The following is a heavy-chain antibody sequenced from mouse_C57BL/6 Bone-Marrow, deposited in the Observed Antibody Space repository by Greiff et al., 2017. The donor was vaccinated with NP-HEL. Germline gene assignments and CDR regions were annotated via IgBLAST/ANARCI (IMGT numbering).Heavy chain of an antibody. V-gene: IGHV1-26*01. CDR2: INPNNGGT. CDR1: GYTFTDYY. J-gene: IGHJ3*01. Sequence: EVQLQQSGPELVKPGASVKISCKASGYTFTDYYMNWVKQSHGKSLEWIGDINPNNGGTSYNQKFKGKATLTVDKSSSTAYMELRSLTSEDSAVYYGARSGGYDYDHWGQGTLVTVSA. CDR3: ARSGGYDYDH. D-gene: IGHD2-4*01.